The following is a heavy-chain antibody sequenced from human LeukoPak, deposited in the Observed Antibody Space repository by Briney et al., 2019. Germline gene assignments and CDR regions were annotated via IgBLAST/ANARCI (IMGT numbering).Heavy chain of an antibody. CDR1: GFTFSDSG. V-gene: IGHV3-73*01. Sequence: GSLRLSCAASGFTFSDSGMRWVRQASGKGLEWVGHIRSKADSYATVYAASVKGRFTITRDDSENTAYLQMNSLKTEDTAVYYCATFPSGSWSAYWGQGTLVTVSS. CDR2: IRSKADSYAT. J-gene: IGHJ4*02. CDR3: ATFPSGSWSAY. D-gene: IGHD1-26*01.